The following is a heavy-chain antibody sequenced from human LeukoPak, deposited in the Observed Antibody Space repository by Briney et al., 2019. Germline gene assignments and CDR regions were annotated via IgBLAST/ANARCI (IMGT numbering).Heavy chain of an antibody. D-gene: IGHD2-15*01. CDR1: AFTFSDYY. CDR3: ARRGVVAAPYFDY. J-gene: IGHJ4*02. V-gene: IGHV3-11*01. Sequence: PGGSLRLSCAASAFTFSDYYMTWIRQAPGKGLEWLSYISSSGSTIYYADSVKGRFTISRGNAKNSLFLHMNGLRAEDTAVYYCARRGVVAAPYFDYWGQGTLVTVSS. CDR2: ISSSGSTI.